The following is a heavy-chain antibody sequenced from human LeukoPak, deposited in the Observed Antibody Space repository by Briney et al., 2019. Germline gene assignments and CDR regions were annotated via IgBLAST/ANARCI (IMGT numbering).Heavy chain of an antibody. Sequence: SETLSLTCIVSGYSINSGYHSGWIRQPPGKGLEWIGSTSHSGHANYNPSLKSRVTITVDTSKNQFSLKLCSVTATDTAVYYCARDLGSGGDSDYWGQGTLVTVSS. J-gene: IGHJ4*02. CDR3: ARDLGSGGDSDY. CDR1: GYSINSGYH. V-gene: IGHV4-38-2*02. CDR2: TSHSGHA. D-gene: IGHD2-21*01.